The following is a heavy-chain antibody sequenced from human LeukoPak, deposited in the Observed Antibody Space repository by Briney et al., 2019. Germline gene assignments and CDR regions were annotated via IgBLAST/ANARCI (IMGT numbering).Heavy chain of an antibody. CDR1: GGSISDFN. CDR2: IYTNGNT. D-gene: IGHD1-14*01. V-gene: IGHV4-4*07. Sequence: PSETLSLTCSVSGGSISDFNWSWIRQPAGKGLEWIGRIYTNGNTNYNPSLQSRVTMSLDTSKNQFSLKVNSVTAADMAVYYCARDGAYRLLNDAFDIWGQGTTVTVSS. CDR3: ARDGAYRLLNDAFDI. J-gene: IGHJ3*02.